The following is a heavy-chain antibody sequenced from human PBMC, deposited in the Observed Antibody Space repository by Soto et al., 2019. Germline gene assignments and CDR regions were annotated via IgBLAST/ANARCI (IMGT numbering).Heavy chain of an antibody. Sequence: QVQLVESGGGVVQPGRSLRLSCAASGFTFSSYAMHWVRQAPGKGLEWVAVISYDGSNKYYADSVKGRFTISRDNSNXTLXLQMNSLRAEDTAVYYCARDKRDLRFLEWSYYFDFWGQGTLVTVSS. CDR1: GFTFSSYA. CDR2: ISYDGSNK. V-gene: IGHV3-30-3*01. J-gene: IGHJ4*02. D-gene: IGHD3-3*01. CDR3: ARDKRDLRFLEWSYYFDF.